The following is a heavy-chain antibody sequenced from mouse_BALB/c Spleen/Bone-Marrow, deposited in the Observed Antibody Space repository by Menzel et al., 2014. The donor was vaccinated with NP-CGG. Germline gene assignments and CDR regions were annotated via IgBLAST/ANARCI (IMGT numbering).Heavy chain of an antibody. Sequence: QVQLKHSGAELVRPGTSVKVSCKASGYAFTNYLIEWVKQRPGQGLEWIGVINPGSGGTNYNEKFKGKATLTADNPSKTAYMHLSSLTSDDSAVYFCARGGHGSYWGQGTTLTVSS. D-gene: IGHD2-2*01. V-gene: IGHV1-54*03. CDR3: ARGGHGSY. J-gene: IGHJ2*01. CDR1: GYAFTNYL. CDR2: INPGSGGT.